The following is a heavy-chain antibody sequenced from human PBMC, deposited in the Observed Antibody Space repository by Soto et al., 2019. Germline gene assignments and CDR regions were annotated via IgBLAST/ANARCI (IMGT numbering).Heavy chain of an antibody. CDR1: GFIFNNYA. Sequence: EVQLLDSGGGLAQPGGSLRVSCAASGFIFNNYAMNWVRQAPGEGLQRVAGISASGVSTYYADSVKGRFVISRDNPKNTLYLHMNSLRADDTAIYYCEKVPLRPYYSDYWGLGTLVTLSS. D-gene: IGHD4-17*01. V-gene: IGHV3-23*01. CDR2: ISASGVST. CDR3: EKVPLRPYYSDY. J-gene: IGHJ4*02.